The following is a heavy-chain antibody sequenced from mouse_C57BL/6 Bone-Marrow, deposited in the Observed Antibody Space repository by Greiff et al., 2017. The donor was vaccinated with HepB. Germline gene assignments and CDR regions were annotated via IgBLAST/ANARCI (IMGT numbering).Heavy chain of an antibody. V-gene: IGHV1-81*01. D-gene: IGHD1-1*01. CDR3: ARKGYYYGSSYVFAY. Sequence: VQLQQSGAELARPGASVKLSCKASGYTFTSYGISWVKQRTGQGLEWIGENYPRSGNTYYNEKFKGKATLTADKSSSTAYMELRSLTSEDSAVYFCARKGYYYGSSYVFAYWGQGTLVTVSA. CDR2: NYPRSGNT. CDR1: GYTFTSYG. J-gene: IGHJ3*01.